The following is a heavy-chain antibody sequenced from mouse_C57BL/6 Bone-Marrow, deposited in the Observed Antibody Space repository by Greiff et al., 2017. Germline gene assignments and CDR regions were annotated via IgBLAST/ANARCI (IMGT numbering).Heavy chain of an antibody. CDR3: ASGGYDYDRGFAY. J-gene: IGHJ3*01. CDR1: GYTFTSYW. CDR2: IYPGSGST. D-gene: IGHD2-4*01. V-gene: IGHV1-55*01. Sequence: QVQLKQPGAELVKPGASVTMSCKASGYTFTSYWITWVKQRPGQGLVWIGDIYPGSGSTNYNEKFKSKATLTVDPSSSTAYMKLSSLTSEDSAVYYCASGGYDYDRGFAYWGQGTLVTVSA.